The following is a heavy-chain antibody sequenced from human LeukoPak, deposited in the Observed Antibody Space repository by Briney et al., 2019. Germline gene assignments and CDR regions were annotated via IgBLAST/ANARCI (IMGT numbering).Heavy chain of an antibody. J-gene: IGHJ6*02. V-gene: IGHV1-2*02. CDR1: GYTFTGYY. D-gene: IGHD6-13*01. CDR3: ASRAAAISYYYYYYGMDV. CDR2: INPNSGGT. Sequence: ASVKVSCKASGYTFTGYYMHWVRQAPGQGLEWMGWINPNSGGTNYAQKFQGRVTMTRDTSISTAYMELSRLRSDDTAVYYCASRAAAISYYYYYYGMDVWGQGTTVTVSS.